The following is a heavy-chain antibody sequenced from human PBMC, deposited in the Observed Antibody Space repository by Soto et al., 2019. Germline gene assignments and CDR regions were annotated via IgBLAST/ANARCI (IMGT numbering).Heavy chain of an antibody. Sequence: SQTLSLTCAISGDSVSSYSVTWNWIRQSPSRGLEWLGRTYYNSKWNIEYAESVQSRIAINPDTSKNQFSLHLNSVTPDDTAVYYCARLIGNSWLDSWGQGTLVTVSS. CDR3: ARLIGNSWLDS. V-gene: IGHV6-1*01. CDR2: TYYNSKWNI. J-gene: IGHJ5*01. D-gene: IGHD3-16*01. CDR1: GDSVSSYSVT.